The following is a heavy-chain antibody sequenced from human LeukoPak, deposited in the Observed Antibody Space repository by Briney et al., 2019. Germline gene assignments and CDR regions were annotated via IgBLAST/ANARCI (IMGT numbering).Heavy chain of an antibody. CDR3: ARDQDSWFDP. D-gene: IGHD2-15*01. CDR2: INPNNGGT. V-gene: IGHV1-2*02. CDR1: GYTFTGYY. Sequence: ASVKVSCKASGYTFTGYYMHWVRQAPGQGLEWMGWINPNNGGTNYEQKFQGRPTITRDTSISTAYMELSRLRSDDTAVYYCARDQDSWFDPWGQGTLVTVSS. J-gene: IGHJ5*02.